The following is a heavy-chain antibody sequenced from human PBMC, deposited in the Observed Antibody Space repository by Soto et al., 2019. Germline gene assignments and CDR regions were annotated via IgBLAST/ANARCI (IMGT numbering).Heavy chain of an antibody. CDR1: GYSFTTDW. CDR2: IDPTDPYT. Sequence: GESLKISCQASGYSFTTDWISWVRQMPGKGLECMGRIDPTDPYTDYGPSFEGHVTMSVDRSINTAYLEWSSLKASDSAMYYCARVGHSSGWYDAFDIWGQGTMVTVS. J-gene: IGHJ3*02. V-gene: IGHV5-10-1*01. D-gene: IGHD6-19*01. CDR3: ARVGHSSGWYDAFDI.